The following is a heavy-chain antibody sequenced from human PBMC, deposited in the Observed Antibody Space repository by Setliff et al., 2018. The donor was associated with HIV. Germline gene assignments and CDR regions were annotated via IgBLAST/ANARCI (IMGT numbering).Heavy chain of an antibody. CDR1: GFTFRTDA. CDR3: ATQDFR. V-gene: IGHV3-30*15. J-gene: IGHJ4*02. D-gene: IGHD3-3*01. CDR2: ISYDGGNK. Sequence: GGSLRLSCAASGFTFRTDAVHWVRQALDKGLEWVAVISYDGGNKYYAESVKGRFTISRDNSKNTVYLQMSSLRAEDTAVYFCATQDFRWGQGTLVTVSS.